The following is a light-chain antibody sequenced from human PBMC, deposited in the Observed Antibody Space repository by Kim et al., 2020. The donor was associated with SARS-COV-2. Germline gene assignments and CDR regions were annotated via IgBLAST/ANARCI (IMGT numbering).Light chain of an antibody. CDR2: KDS. J-gene: IGLJ1*01. CDR1: KLGDKY. Sequence: SYELTQPPSVSVSPGQTASITCSGDKLGDKYACWYQQKPGQSPVLVIYKDSKRPSGIPERFSGSNSGNTATLTISGTQAMDEADYYCQAWDSSIYVFGTG. CDR3: QAWDSSIYV. V-gene: IGLV3-1*01.